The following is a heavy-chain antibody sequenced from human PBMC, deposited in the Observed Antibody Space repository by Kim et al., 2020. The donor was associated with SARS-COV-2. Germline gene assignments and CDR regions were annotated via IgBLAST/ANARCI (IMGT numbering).Heavy chain of an antibody. CDR1: GFTFSSYA. V-gene: IGHV3-30*04. Sequence: GGSLRLSCAASGFTFSSYAMHWVRQAPGKGLEWVAVISYDGSNKYYADSVKGRFTISRDNSKNTLYLQMNSLRAEDTAVYYCARDSLRSGWYLGWFDPWGQGTLVTVSS. CDR2: ISYDGSNK. CDR3: ARDSLRSGWYLGWFDP. D-gene: IGHD6-19*01. J-gene: IGHJ5*02.